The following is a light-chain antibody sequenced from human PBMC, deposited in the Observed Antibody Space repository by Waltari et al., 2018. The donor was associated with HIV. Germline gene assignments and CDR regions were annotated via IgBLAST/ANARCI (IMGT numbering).Light chain of an antibody. Sequence: QSALTQPRSVSGSPGQSVTISCTGNSSDVGGYHYVSWYQQHPGKAPKLMIYDVSKRPSGVPDRFSGSKSGNTASLTISELQAEDEADYYCCSYAGSYTEVFGGGTKLTVL. CDR2: DVS. CDR3: CSYAGSYTEV. CDR1: SSDVGGYHY. J-gene: IGLJ2*01. V-gene: IGLV2-11*01.